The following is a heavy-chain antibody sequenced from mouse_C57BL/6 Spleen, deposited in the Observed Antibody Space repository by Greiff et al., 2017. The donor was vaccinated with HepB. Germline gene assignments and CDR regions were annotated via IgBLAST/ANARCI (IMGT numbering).Heavy chain of an antibody. CDR3: ARGGTYYSNYLDY. V-gene: IGHV5-4*03. CDR2: ISDGGSYT. CDR1: GFPFSSFS. D-gene: IGHD2-5*01. Sequence: EVKLMESGGGLVKPGGSLKLSCATSGFPFSSFSMSWVRQTPEKRLEWVATISDGGSYTYYPDNVKGRFTISRDNAKNNLYLQMSHLKSEDTAMYYCARGGTYYSNYLDYWGQGTTLTVSS. J-gene: IGHJ2*01.